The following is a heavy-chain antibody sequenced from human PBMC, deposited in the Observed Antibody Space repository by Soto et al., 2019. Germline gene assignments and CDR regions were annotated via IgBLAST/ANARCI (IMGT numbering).Heavy chain of an antibody. J-gene: IGHJ4*02. D-gene: IGHD3-10*01. Sequence: QVQLVQSGAEVKKPGSSLRVSCKASGDTFNFYTINWVRQAPGLGLEWLGRIIPYLSVSNYAQKFQGRVTITADKSTSTAYMEVRSLRSEDTAMYYCATSFGSGYRAFDYGGQGALVTVSS. CDR3: ATSFGSGYRAFDY. CDR2: IIPYLSVS. V-gene: IGHV1-69*02. CDR1: GDTFNFYT.